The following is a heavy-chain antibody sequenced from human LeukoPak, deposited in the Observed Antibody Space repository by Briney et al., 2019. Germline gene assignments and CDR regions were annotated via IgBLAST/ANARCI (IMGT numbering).Heavy chain of an antibody. J-gene: IGHJ4*02. CDR2: IYYSGST. Sequence: SETLSLTCTVSGGSINSSNYYWGWIRQPPGRGLEWIGTIYYSGSTYYKPSLKSRVTISVDTSKNQFSLKLNSVTAADTAVYYCARVYDSSDDSYFAGRYCDCWGQGTQVTVSS. V-gene: IGHV4-39*01. CDR1: GGSINSSNYY. CDR3: ARVYDSSDDSYFAGRYCDC. D-gene: IGHD3-22*01.